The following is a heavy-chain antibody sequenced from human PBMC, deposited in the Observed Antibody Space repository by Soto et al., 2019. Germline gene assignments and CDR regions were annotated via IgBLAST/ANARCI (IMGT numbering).Heavy chain of an antibody. CDR1: GGSISSGGHS. V-gene: IGHV4-30-2*01. CDR2: VYHSGNP. J-gene: IGHJ4*02. D-gene: IGHD2-15*01. Sequence: PSETLSLTCAVSGGSISSGGHSWSWIRQPPGKGLEWIGYVYHSGNPYYNPSLKGRVTISLDRSKNQFSLELGSVTAAATAVYYSARLEFMTRIFDYWRQATLVTVCS. CDR3: ARLEFMTRIFDY.